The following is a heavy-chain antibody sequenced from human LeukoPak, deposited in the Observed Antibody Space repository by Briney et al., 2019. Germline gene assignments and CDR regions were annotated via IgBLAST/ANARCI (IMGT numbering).Heavy chain of an antibody. CDR2: IYYSGST. CDR1: GGSTSSYY. V-gene: IGHV4-59*08. CDR3: ARRTWGYCSSTSCYDGDWFDP. D-gene: IGHD2-2*01. Sequence: SETLSLTCTVSGGSTSSYYWSWIRQPPGKGLEWIGYIYYSGSTNYNPSLKNRVTISVDTSKNQFSLKLSSVTAADTAVYYCARRTWGYCSSTSCYDGDWFDPWGQGTLVTVSS. J-gene: IGHJ5*02.